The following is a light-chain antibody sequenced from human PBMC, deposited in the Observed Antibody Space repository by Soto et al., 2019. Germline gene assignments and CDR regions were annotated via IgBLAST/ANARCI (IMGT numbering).Light chain of an antibody. Sequence: SPMTQSPSTLSASVGDRVTITCRASQSISTRLAWYQQKPGKAPKLLIYDASSLESGVPSRFSGSGSGTEFTLTISSLQPDDFATYYYQQYNYVFGGGTKLEIK. J-gene: IGKJ4*01. CDR2: DAS. V-gene: IGKV1-5*01. CDR1: QSISTR. CDR3: QQYNYV.